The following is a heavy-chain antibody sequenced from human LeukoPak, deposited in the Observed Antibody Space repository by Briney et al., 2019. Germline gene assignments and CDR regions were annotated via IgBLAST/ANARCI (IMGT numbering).Heavy chain of an antibody. D-gene: IGHD2/OR15-2a*01. J-gene: IGHJ4*02. V-gene: IGHV3-23*01. CDR1: GFTFSTYA. CDR3: AKERTQTTSFDY. CDR2: ISGSGGNT. Sequence: PGGSLRLSCTPSGFTFSTYAMSWVRQAPGKGLEWVSLISGSGGNTYFADSAKGRFTISRDNSKNTLYLQMNSLRAEDTATYYCAKERTQTTSFDYWGQGTLVTVSS.